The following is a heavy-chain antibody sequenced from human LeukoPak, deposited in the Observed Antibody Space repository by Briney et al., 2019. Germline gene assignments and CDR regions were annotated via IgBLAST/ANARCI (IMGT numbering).Heavy chain of an antibody. V-gene: IGHV3-48*03. CDR2: ISSSGSTI. D-gene: IGHD6-19*01. J-gene: IGHJ4*02. Sequence: RGSLRPSSAASGFIFSNYEINWVRQAPGKGLEWVSYISSSGSTISHADSVKGRFTISRDNAKNSLYLQMNSLRVEDTAVYYCARGGDTGWYTNFDSWGQGSLVTVSS. CDR3: ARGGDTGWYTNFDS. CDR1: GFIFSNYE.